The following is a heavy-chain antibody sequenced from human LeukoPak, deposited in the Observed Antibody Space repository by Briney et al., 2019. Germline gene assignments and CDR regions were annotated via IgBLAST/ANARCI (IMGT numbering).Heavy chain of an antibody. CDR1: GFTFSDHY. CDR2: LRNKANSYTT. V-gene: IGHV3-72*01. Sequence: PGKSLRLSCAASGFTFSDHYMDWVRQAPGKGLEWVGRLRNKANSYTTEYAASVKGRFIISRDDSKNSLYLRMNSLKTEDTAVYYCARVGIVGATGYFDNWGQGTLVTVSS. J-gene: IGHJ4*02. CDR3: ARVGIVGATGYFDN. D-gene: IGHD1-26*01.